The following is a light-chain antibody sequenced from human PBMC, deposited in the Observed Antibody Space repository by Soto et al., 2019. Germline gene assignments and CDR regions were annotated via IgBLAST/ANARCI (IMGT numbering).Light chain of an antibody. CDR2: DVS. CDR1: TSDVGGYNY. J-gene: IGLJ2*01. CDR3: GSYAGSKGVV. V-gene: IGLV2-8*01. Sequence: QSALTQPPSASGSPGQSVTISCTGTTSDVGGYNYVSWYQQHPGKAPKLLIHDVSKRPSGVPDRFSGSKSGNAASLTVSGLQAEDEADYSCGSYAGSKGVVFGGGTKLTVL.